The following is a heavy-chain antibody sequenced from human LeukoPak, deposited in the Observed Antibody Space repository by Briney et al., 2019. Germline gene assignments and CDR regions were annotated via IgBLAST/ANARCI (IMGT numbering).Heavy chain of an antibody. J-gene: IGHJ4*02. D-gene: IGHD3-3*01. Sequence: GGSLRLSCAASGFTFSSYSFNWVRQAPGKGLEWVAVISYDGSNKYYADSVKGRFTISRDNSKNTLYLQMNSLRAEDTAVYYCARAGITIFGVANGYWGQGTLVTVSS. CDR2: ISYDGSNK. V-gene: IGHV3-30*03. CDR1: GFTFSSYS. CDR3: ARAGITIFGVANGY.